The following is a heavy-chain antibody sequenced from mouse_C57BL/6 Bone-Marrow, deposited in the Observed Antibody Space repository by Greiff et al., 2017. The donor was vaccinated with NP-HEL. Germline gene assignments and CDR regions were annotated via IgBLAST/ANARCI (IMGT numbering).Heavy chain of an antibody. D-gene: IGHD2-5*01. V-gene: IGHV1-55*01. CDR2: IYPGSGST. CDR1: GYTFTSYW. CDR3: ARSGHYSNGY. Sequence: QVQLQQPGAELVKPGASVKMSCKASGYTFTSYWITWVKPRPGQGLAWIGDIYPGSGSTNYNEKFKSKATLTVDTSSSTAYMQLSSLTSEDSAVYYCARSGHYSNGYWGQGTTLTVSS. J-gene: IGHJ2*01.